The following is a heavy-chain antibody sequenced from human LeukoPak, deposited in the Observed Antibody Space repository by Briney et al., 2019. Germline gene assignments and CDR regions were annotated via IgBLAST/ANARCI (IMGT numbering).Heavy chain of an antibody. J-gene: IGHJ6*02. CDR3: ARDRVGTAIASGYYYYYYGMDV. CDR1: GGSFSGYY. V-gene: IGHV4-34*01. Sequence: SETLSLTCAVYGGSFSGYYWSWIRQPPGKGLEWIGEINHSGSTNYNPSPKSRVTMSVDTSKNQFSLKLSSVTAADTAVYYCARDRVGTAIASGYYYYYYGMDVWGQGTTVTVSS. CDR2: INHSGST. D-gene: IGHD5-18*01.